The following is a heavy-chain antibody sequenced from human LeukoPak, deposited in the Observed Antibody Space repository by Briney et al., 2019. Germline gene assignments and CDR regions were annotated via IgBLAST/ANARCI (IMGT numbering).Heavy chain of an antibody. CDR2: INHSGST. CDR3: ARGHVYDSSGYARYFDY. Sequence: SETLSLTCAVCGGSFSGYYWSWIRQPPGKGLEWIGEINHSGSTNYNPSLKSRVTISVDTSKNQFSLKLSSVTAADTAVYYCARGHVYDSSGYARYFDYWGQGTLVTVSS. CDR1: GGSFSGYY. D-gene: IGHD3-22*01. J-gene: IGHJ4*02. V-gene: IGHV4-34*01.